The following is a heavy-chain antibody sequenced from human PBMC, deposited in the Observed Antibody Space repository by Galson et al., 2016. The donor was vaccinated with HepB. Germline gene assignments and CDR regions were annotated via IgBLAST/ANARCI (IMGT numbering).Heavy chain of an antibody. V-gene: IGHV3-23*01. CDR3: AKCSKDDHRSGWGHWFDP. CDR1: RFTFTSYA. CDR2: ISGSGSST. D-gene: IGHD6-19*01. J-gene: IGHJ5*02. Sequence: SLRLSCAASRFTFTSYAMNWVCQAPGKGLEWVSSISGSGSSTQYADSVKGRFTISRDDSKNALYLQMNSLRAEDTAVYYCAKCSKDDHRSGWGHWFDPWGQGTLVTVSS.